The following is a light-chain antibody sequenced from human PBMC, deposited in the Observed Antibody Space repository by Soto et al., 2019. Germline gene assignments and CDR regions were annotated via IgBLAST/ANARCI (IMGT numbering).Light chain of an antibody. V-gene: IGKV3D-7*01. CDR1: QSVSSSY. CDR2: GAS. J-gene: IGKJ1*01. CDR3: QQDYNFPWT. Sequence: EIVRTQSPATLSLSPGERATLSCRASQSVSSSYLSWYQQKPGQAPRLLIYGASTRATGIPARFSGSGSGTDFTLTISSLQPEDFAVYYCQQDYNFPWTFGQGTKVAIK.